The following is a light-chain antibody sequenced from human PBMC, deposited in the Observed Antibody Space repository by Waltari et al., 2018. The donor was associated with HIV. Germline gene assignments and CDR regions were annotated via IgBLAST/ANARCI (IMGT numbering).Light chain of an antibody. CDR3: GSSTNSNIVL. CDR2: DVT. V-gene: IGLV2-14*01. CDR1: NTALGADKS. J-gene: IGLJ2*01. Sequence: QSALPQTASVSASPGQSITISCTGINTALGADKSVSWYQQHPGKVPKLLIYDVTNRPAGVSGRFSGSKSVNTASLTISWLQPDDEADYYCGSSTNSNIVLFGGGTKLTVL.